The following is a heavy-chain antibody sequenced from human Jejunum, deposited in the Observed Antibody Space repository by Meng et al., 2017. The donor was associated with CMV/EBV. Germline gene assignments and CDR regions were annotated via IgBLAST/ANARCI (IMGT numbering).Heavy chain of an antibody. CDR3: ARSYGSGSSRFDP. Sequence: VSGGSFSGYDWNWIRQSPGKGLEWIGEIKHGGSTKYNPSLKSRVTMLVDTSKKQVSLKVTSMTAADTALYYCARSYGSGSSRFDPWGQGTLVTVSS. J-gene: IGHJ5*02. D-gene: IGHD3-10*01. CDR2: IKHGGST. CDR1: GGSFSGYD. V-gene: IGHV4-34*01.